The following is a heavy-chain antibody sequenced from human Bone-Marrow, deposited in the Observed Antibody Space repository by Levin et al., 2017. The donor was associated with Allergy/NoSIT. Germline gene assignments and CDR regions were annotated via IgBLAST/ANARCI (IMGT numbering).Heavy chain of an antibody. Sequence: PGGSLRLSCQGSGFTFDANYISWVRQTPGKGLEWIASIYPGNSDVRYSPSFEGQVTISVDKSVSSAYLQWSSLQASDTAVYYCATGPHYWAYFDSWGQGTQVTVSS. CDR3: ATGPHYWAYFDS. J-gene: IGHJ4*02. CDR2: IYPGNSDV. CDR1: GFTFDANY. D-gene: IGHD2-15*01. V-gene: IGHV5-51*01.